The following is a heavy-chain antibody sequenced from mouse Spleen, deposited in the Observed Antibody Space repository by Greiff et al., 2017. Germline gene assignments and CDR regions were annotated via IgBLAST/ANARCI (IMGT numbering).Heavy chain of an antibody. J-gene: IGHJ4*01. CDR3: ARHGYYGSSYAMDY. Sequence: VQLVESGPGLVAPSQSLSITCTISGFSLTSYGVHWVRQPPGKGLEWLVVIWSDGSTTYNSALKSRLSISKDNSKSQVFLKMNSLQTDDTAMYYCARHGYYGSSYAMDYWGQGTSVTVSS. V-gene: IGHV2-6-1*01. CDR2: IWSDGST. D-gene: IGHD1-1*01. CDR1: GFSLTSYG.